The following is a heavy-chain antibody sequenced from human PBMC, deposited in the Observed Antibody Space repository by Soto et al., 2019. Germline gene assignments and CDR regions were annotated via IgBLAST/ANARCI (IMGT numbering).Heavy chain of an antibody. J-gene: IGHJ4*02. D-gene: IGHD5-12*01. CDR2: IYYSGST. CDR3: VRVGPYGGYDYKGVFDY. CDR1: GGSISSYY. V-gene: IGHV4-59*01. Sequence: QVQLQESGPGLVKPSETLSLTCTVSGGSISSYYWSWIRQPPGKGLEWIGYIYYSGSTNYNPSLKSRVTISVDTAKNQFSLKLSSVTAADTAVYYCVRVGPYGGYDYKGVFDYWGQGTLVTVSS.